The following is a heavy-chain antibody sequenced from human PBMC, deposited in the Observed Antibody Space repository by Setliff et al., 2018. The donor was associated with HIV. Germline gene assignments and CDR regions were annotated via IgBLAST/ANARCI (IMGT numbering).Heavy chain of an antibody. J-gene: IGHJ4*02. CDR2: IYYSGSI. CDR1: GGSISSHY. V-gene: IGHV4-59*11. Sequence: PSETLSLTCTVSGGSISSHYWSWIRQPPGKGLEWIGSIYYSGSIKYNPSLKSRVTISVDTSKNQFSLKLSSVTAADTAVYYCARRPYYFDSWGQGTLVTVSS. D-gene: IGHD6-6*01. CDR3: ARRPYYFDS.